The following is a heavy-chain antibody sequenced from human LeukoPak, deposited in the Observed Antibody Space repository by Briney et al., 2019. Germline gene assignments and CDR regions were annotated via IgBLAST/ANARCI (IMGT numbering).Heavy chain of an antibody. CDR3: ARVIAAAGTNYFDY. CDR2: INPNSGGT. CDR1: GYTFTGYY. D-gene: IGHD6-13*01. Sequence: ASVKVSCKASGYTFTGYYVHWVRQAPGQGLEWMGWINPNSGGTNYAQKFQGRVTMTRDTSISTAYMELSRLRSDDTAVYYCARVIAAAGTNYFDYWGQGTLVTASS. J-gene: IGHJ4*02. V-gene: IGHV1-2*02.